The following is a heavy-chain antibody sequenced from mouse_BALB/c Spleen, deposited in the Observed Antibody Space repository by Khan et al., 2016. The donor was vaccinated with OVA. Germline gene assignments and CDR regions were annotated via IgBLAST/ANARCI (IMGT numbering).Heavy chain of an antibody. J-gene: IGHJ3*01. CDR3: VRDGAYHRNDGWFAY. Sequence: QVQLKQSGAELARPGASVKMSCKASGYTFTSYTIHWIKKRPGQGLEWIGYINPSNGYTNYNQKFKDKATLTTDKSSTTAYLQPSSLTSDDSAVYNCVRDGAYHRNDGWFAYWGQGTLVTVSA. CDR1: GYTFTSYT. CDR2: INPSNGYT. D-gene: IGHD2-14*01. V-gene: IGHV1-4*01.